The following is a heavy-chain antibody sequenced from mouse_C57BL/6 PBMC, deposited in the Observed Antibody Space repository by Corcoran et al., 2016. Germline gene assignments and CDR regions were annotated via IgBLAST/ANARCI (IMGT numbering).Heavy chain of an antibody. D-gene: IGHD2-4*01. J-gene: IGHJ4*01. CDR1: GYTFTDYY. CDR2: IYPGSGNT. CDR3: AIYDYDDYAMDY. Sequence: QVQLKQSGAELVRPGASVKLSCKASGYTFTDYYINWVKQRPGQGLEWIARIYPGSGNTYYNEKFKGKATLTAEKSSSTAYMQLSSLTSEDSAVYFCAIYDYDDYAMDYWGQGTSVTVSS. V-gene: IGHV1-76*01.